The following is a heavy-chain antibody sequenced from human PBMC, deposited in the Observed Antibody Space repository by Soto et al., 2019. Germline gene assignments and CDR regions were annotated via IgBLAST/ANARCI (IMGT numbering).Heavy chain of an antibody. V-gene: IGHV3-33*01. CDR1: GFTFSSYG. Sequence: QVQLVESGGGVVQPGRSLRLSCAASGFTFSSYGMHWVRQAPGKGLEWVAVIWYDGSNKYYADSVKGRFTISRDNSKNTLYPQMNSLRAEDTAVYYCARVDIDYSSSSHPRTDYYYYYMDVWGKGTTVTVSS. CDR3: ARVDIDYSSSSHPRTDYYYYYMDV. D-gene: IGHD6-6*01. CDR2: IWYDGSNK. J-gene: IGHJ6*03.